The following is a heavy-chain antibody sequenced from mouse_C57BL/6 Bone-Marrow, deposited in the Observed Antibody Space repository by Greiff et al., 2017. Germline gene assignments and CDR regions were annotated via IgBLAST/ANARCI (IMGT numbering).Heavy chain of an antibody. CDR3: ARLYYDDY. V-gene: IGHV1-61*01. Sequence: QVQLQQPGAELVRPGSSVKLSCKASGYTFTSYWMDWVKQRPGQGLDWIGNIYPSDSETHYNQKFKDKATLTVDKSSSTAYMQLSSLTSEDSAVYYCARLYYDDYWGQGTTLTVSS. D-gene: IGHD2-4*01. J-gene: IGHJ2*01. CDR2: IYPSDSET. CDR1: GYTFTSYW.